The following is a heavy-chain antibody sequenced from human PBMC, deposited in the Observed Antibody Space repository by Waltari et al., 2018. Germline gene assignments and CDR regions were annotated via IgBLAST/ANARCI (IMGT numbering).Heavy chain of an antibody. CDR2: IYYSGST. CDR1: GGSISSSSYY. J-gene: IGHJ4*02. CDR3: ASQRAKYSSGWYYHY. V-gene: IGHV4-39*01. Sequence: QLQLQESGPGLVKPSETLSLTCTVSGGSISSSSYYWCWIRQPPGKGLEWIGSIYYSGSTYYNPSLKSRVTISVDTSKNQFSLKLSSVTAADTAVYYCASQRAKYSSGWYYHYWGQGTLVTVSS. D-gene: IGHD6-19*01.